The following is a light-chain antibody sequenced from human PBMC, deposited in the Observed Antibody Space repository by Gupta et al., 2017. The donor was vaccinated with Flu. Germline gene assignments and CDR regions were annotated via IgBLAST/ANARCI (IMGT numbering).Light chain of an antibody. V-gene: IGKV1-12*01. J-gene: IGKJ4*01. CDR1: QVIYSQ. CDR2: PAS. Sequence: DIQMTQSPSSVSASVGDRVTVTCRASQVIYSQLGWYQQKPGKAPKLLIYPASTLQGGVPSRFSGSGSETDFTLTITSRQPEDAATYYCQQADSFPITFGGGSKVEIK. CDR3: QQADSFPIT.